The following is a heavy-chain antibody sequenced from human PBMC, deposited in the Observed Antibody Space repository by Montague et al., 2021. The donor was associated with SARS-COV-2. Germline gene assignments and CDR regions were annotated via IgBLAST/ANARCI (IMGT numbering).Heavy chain of an antibody. J-gene: IGHJ3*02. CDR2: IYNSGST. CDR3: ARVGRGSSWYEVAFDI. V-gene: IGHV4-59*01. CDR1: GDSISRYS. D-gene: IGHD6-13*01. Sequence: SETLSLTCTVSGDSISRYSWTWIRQPPGKGLEWIGYIYNSGSTNYNPSLTSRVTISVDTSKNQFSLKLGSVAAADTAVYYCARVGRGSSWYEVAFDIWGQGTMVTVSS.